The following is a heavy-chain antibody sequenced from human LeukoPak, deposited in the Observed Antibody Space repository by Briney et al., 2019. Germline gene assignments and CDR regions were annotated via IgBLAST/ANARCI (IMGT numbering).Heavy chain of an antibody. D-gene: IGHD2-2*01. CDR1: GGSISSSSYY. Sequence: SETLSHTCTVSGGSISSSSYYWGWIRQPPGKGLEWIGSIYYSGSTYYNPSLKSRVTISVDTSKNQFSLKLSSVTAADTAVYYCARVGTVVVPAAIGYWGQGTLVTVSS. V-gene: IGHV4-39*01. J-gene: IGHJ4*02. CDR3: ARVGTVVVPAAIGY. CDR2: IYYSGST.